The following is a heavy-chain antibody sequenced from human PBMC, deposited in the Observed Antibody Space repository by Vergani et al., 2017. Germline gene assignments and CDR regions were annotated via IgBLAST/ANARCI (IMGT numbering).Heavy chain of an antibody. Sequence: EVQLLESGGNLVQPGGSLRLSCAASGFTFTNFAMTWVRQAPGEGLEWVSGISGSGGFTYYADSVKGPSTISRDNSKNTIFLQLNNLRAEDTAVYDCAKDNVPGYYDSSGYFDYWGQGTLVTVSS. J-gene: IGHJ4*02. D-gene: IGHD3-22*01. CDR2: ISGSGGFT. CDR3: AKDNVPGYYDSSGYFDY. CDR1: GFTFTNFA. V-gene: IGHV3-23*01.